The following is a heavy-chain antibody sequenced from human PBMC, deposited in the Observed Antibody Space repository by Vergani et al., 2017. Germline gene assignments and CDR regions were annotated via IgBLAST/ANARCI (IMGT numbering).Heavy chain of an antibody. D-gene: IGHD3-16*02. CDR2: IYYSWST. CDR3: ASQRGYDYVWGSYRSPRWFDP. J-gene: IGHJ5*02. Sequence: QLQLQESGPGLVKPSETLSLTCTVSGGSISSSSYYWGWIRQPPGKGLEWIGSIYYSWSTYYNPSLKSRVTISVDTSKNQFSLKRSSVTAADTAVYYCASQRGYDYVWGSYRSPRWFDPWGQGTLVTVSS. CDR1: GGSISSSSYY. V-gene: IGHV4-39*01.